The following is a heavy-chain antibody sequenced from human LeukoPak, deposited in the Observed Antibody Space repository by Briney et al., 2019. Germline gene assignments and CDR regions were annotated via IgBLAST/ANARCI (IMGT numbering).Heavy chain of an antibody. V-gene: IGHV3-48*03. CDR2: IGIGGRTQ. J-gene: IGHJ4*02. CDR1: GFTFSSYE. Sequence: GGSLRLSCAASGFTFSSYEMNWVRQAPGKGLEWVSYIGIGGRTQYYADSVKGRFTISRDNAKNSLYLQMNSLRAEDTAVYYCARDLSRYYYDYCGQGTLVTVSS. CDR3: ARDLSRYYYDY.